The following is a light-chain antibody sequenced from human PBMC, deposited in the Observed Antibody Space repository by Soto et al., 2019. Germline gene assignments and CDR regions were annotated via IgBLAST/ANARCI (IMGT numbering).Light chain of an antibody. CDR3: QQYGSSPPIT. CDR1: QSVSSSY. J-gene: IGKJ5*01. V-gene: IGKV3-20*01. CDR2: GAS. Sequence: EIVLTQSPGTLDLSPGERATLSCRASQSVSSSYLAWYQQKPGQAPRLLIYGASSRATGIPDRFSGSGSGTDFTLTISRLGPEDFAVYCCQQYGSSPPITFGQGTRLEI.